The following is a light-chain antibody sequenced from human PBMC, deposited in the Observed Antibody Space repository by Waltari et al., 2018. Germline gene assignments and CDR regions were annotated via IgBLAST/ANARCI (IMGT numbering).Light chain of an antibody. J-gene: IGKJ4*01. CDR1: QILVHRDVSTY. V-gene: IGKV2-30*02. CDR2: RVS. CDR3: MQGTHSPPS. Sequence: DVVMTQSPLSLPVTLGQPVSISCRSSQILVHRDVSTYLNWLHQRPGRSPRRLIYRVSNRDSGVPDIFRGSGSGSYFTLIISRVESEDFGVYFCMQGTHSPPSFRVGTKVEIK.